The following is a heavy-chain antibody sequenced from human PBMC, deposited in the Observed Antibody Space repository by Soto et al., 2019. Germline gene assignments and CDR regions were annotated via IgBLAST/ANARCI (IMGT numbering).Heavy chain of an antibody. Sequence: TLSPTSTVSGGSTSSGGYYWSWIRQHPGKGLEWIGYIYYSGSTYYNPSLKSRVTISVDTSKNQFSLKLSSVAAADSAVYYGASGGSGYVHLIWGQGTLVTVSS. V-gene: IGHV4-31*03. CDR2: IYYSGST. CDR3: ASGGSGYVHLI. D-gene: IGHD3-3*01. CDR1: GGSTSSGGYY. J-gene: IGHJ4*02.